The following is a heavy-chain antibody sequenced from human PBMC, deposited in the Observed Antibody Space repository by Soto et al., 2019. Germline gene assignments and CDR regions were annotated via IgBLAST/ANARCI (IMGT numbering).Heavy chain of an antibody. J-gene: IGHJ3*02. CDR3: ARDRGYPDSFDI. CDR1: GYTFSPFW. D-gene: IGHD3-10*01. V-gene: IGHV3-74*01. CDR2: INGDGTTK. Sequence: PGGSVRLSCAASGYTFSPFWMHWVRQTPGKGLEWVSHINGDGTTKIYADSVKGRFTISRDNAKNTLYLQMNSLRAEDTAVYYCARDRGYPDSFDIWGQGILVTVSS.